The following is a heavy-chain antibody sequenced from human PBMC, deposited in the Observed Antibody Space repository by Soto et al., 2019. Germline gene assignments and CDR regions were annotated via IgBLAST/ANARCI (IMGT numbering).Heavy chain of an antibody. CDR2: IYHSGNT. CDR1: GYSISSGYY. J-gene: IGHJ6*02. CDR3: ARDQVSGFSGYDSQGYSYGMDV. Sequence: SETLSLTCAVSGYSISSGYYWGWIRQPPGKGLEWIGNIYHSGNTYYNPSLKSRVTMSVDTSKNQFSLKVTSVTAADTAVYYCARDQVSGFSGYDSQGYSYGMDVWGQGTTVTVAS. V-gene: IGHV4-38-2*02. D-gene: IGHD5-12*01.